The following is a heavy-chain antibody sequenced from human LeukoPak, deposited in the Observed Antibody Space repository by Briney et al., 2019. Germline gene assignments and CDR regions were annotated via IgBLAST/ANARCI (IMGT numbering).Heavy chain of an antibody. J-gene: IGHJ3*02. V-gene: IGHV4-31*03. CDR2: IYYSGST. CDR3: AREHGVLLWFGELWGAFDI. D-gene: IGHD3-10*01. Sequence: SETQSLTCTVSGGSISSGGYYWSWIRQHPGKGLEWIGYIYYSGSTYYNPSLKSRVTISVDTSKNQFSLKLSSVTAADTAVYYCAREHGVLLWFGELWGAFDIWGQGTMVTVSS. CDR1: GGSISSGGYY.